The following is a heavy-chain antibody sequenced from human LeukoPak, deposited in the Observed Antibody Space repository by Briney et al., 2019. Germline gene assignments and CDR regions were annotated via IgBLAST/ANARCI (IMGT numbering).Heavy chain of an antibody. J-gene: IGHJ6*02. Sequence: ASVKVSCKASGYTFTGYYMHWVRQAPGQGLEWMGWINPNSGGTNYAQKFQGRVTMTRDTSISTAYMELSRLRFDDTAVYYCAREPLYYYGSGNYYGMDVWGQGTTVTVSS. D-gene: IGHD3-10*01. CDR3: AREPLYYYGSGNYYGMDV. CDR2: INPNSGGT. V-gene: IGHV1-2*02. CDR1: GYTFTGYY.